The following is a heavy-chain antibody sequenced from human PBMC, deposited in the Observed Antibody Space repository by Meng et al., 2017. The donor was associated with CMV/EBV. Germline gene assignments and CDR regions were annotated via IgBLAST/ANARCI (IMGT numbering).Heavy chain of an antibody. CDR1: GGTFSSYA. J-gene: IGHJ5*02. V-gene: IGHV1-69*05. Sequence: SVTVSCKASGGTFSSYAISWVRQAPGQGLEWMGGIIPIFGTANYAQKSQGRVTITTDESTSTAYMELSSLRSEDTAVYYCARAEWELLSITSSWFDPWGQGTLVTVSS. CDR3: ARAEWELLSITSSWFDP. CDR2: IIPIFGTA. D-gene: IGHD1-26*01.